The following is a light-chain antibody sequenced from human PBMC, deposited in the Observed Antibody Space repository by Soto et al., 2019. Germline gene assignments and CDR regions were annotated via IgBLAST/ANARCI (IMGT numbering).Light chain of an antibody. CDR2: EVR. J-gene: IGLJ2*01. CDR3: SSYTSTSTPLI. CDR1: SSDVGSYNY. Sequence: QSVLTQPASVSGSPGQSITISCTGTSSDVGSYNYVSWYQQHPGKAPKLMIYEVRNRPSGVSDRFSGSKSGKTASLTIFGLQAEDEADYYCSSYTSTSTPLIFGGGTKVTVL. V-gene: IGLV2-14*01.